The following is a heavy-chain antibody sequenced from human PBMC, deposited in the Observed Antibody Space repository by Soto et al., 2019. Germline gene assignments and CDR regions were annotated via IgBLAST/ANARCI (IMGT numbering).Heavy chain of an antibody. J-gene: IGHJ5*02. CDR2: IYWDDDK. CDR3: AHRPKEAYYDFWSGYLGWFDP. CDR1: GFSLSTSGVG. Sequence: QITLKESGPTLVKPTQTLTLTCTFSGFSLSTSGVGVGWIRQPPGKALEWLALIYWDDDKRYSPSLKSRLTIPKDTSKNQVVLTMTNMDPVDTATYYCAHRPKEAYYDFWSGYLGWFDPWGQGTLVTVSS. D-gene: IGHD3-3*01. V-gene: IGHV2-5*02.